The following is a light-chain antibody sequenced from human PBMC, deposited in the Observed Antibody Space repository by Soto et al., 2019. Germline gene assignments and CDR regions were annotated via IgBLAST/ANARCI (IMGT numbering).Light chain of an antibody. V-gene: IGKV2-28*01. CDR2: LGS. CDR3: MQALQNPST. J-gene: IGKJ1*01. CDR1: QSLLHSNGYNY. Sequence: DIVMTQSPLSLPFTPGEPASISCRSSQSLLHSNGYNYLHWYLQKPGQSPQLLIYLGSNRASGVPDRFSGSGSGTDFTLKISRVEAEDVGVYYFMQALQNPSTFGQGTQVEIK.